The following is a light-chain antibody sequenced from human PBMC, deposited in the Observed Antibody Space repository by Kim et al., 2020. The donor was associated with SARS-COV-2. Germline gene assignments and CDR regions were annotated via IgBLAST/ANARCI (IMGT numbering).Light chain of an antibody. CDR2: DAS. Sequence: EIVMTQSPATLSVSPGERATLSCRASQSVSSNLAWYQQKPGQAPRLLIYDASTRATGIPDRFSGSGSGTEFTLTISSLQSEDFAVYSCQQYNNWPPLTFGGGTKVDIK. V-gene: IGKV3-15*01. CDR1: QSVSSN. CDR3: QQYNNWPPLT. J-gene: IGKJ4*01.